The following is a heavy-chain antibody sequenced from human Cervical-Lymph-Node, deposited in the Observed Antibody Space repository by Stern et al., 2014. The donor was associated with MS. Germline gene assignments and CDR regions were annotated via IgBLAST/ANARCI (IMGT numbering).Heavy chain of an antibody. CDR3: ATSTASDAFDI. V-gene: IGHV3-33*01. CDR2: VWNDGSKE. J-gene: IGHJ3*02. CDR1: GLTFSTSV. D-gene: IGHD2/OR15-2a*01. Sequence: VQLVQSGGGVVQPGRSLRLSCVASGLTFSTSVMHWVRQAPGKGLEWVVVVWNDGSKEHFTESVKGRFSTSRDTAKNTLHLQMSSLRAEDTAVYFCATSTASDAFDIWGQGTLVTVSS.